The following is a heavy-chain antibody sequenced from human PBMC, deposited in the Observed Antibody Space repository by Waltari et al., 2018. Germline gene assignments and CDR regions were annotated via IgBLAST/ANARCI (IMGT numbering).Heavy chain of an antibody. CDR3: ARGGSNWDAWFDP. J-gene: IGHJ5*02. CDR2: IYYSGST. CDR1: GDSISSGAYY. Sequence: QVQLQESGPGLVKPSQTLSITCTVSGDSISSGAYYWSWIRQPPGKGLEWIGYIYYSGSTYYNPSLKSRLTISVDTSKNQFSLNLNSVTAADTAVYYCARGGSNWDAWFDPWGQGTLVSVSS. V-gene: IGHV4-30-4*01. D-gene: IGHD1-1*01.